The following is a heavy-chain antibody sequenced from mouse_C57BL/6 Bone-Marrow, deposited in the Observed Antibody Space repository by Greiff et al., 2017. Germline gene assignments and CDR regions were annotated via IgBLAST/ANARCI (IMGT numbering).Heavy chain of an antibody. Sequence: VQLQQSGPELVKPGASVKISCKASGYTFTDYYINWVKQRPGQGLEWIGWIFPGSGSTYYNEKFKGKATLTVDTSSSTAYMLLSSLTSEDSAVYVGARESSGYYAMDNWGQGTSVTVSS. D-gene: IGHD3-2*02. J-gene: IGHJ4*01. CDR3: ARESSGYYAMDN. CDR1: GYTFTDYY. CDR2: IFPGSGST. V-gene: IGHV1-75*01.